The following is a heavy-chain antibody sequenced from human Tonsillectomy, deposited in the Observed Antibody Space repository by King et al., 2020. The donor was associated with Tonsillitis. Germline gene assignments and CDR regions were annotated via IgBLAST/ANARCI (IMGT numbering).Heavy chain of an antibody. J-gene: IGHJ6*02. CDR3: AKETQIYHYYGMDV. V-gene: IGHV3-23*04. CDR1: GLTFNSYA. CDR2: ISGSSVST. Sequence: VQLVESGGGLVQPGGSLRLSCAASGLTFNSYAMSWVRQAPGKGLEWVSAISGSSVSTYYADSGKGRCTISSDNSKSTLYLQMNNLRAEDTAVYYCAKETQIYHYYGMDVWGQGTTVTVSS.